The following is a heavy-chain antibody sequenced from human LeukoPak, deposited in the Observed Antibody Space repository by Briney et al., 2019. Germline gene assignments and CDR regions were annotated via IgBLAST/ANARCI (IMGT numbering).Heavy chain of an antibody. Sequence: SVKVSCKASGGTFSIYTISCVRQAPGQGLEWMGGIIPIFGTANYAQKFQGRVTITADESTSTAYMELSSLRSEDPAVYYCARGTVDYDFWSDYFDYWGQGTLVPVSS. J-gene: IGHJ4*02. CDR2: IIPIFGTA. D-gene: IGHD3-3*01. CDR3: ARGTVDYDFWSDYFDY. V-gene: IGHV1-69*13. CDR1: GGTFSIYT.